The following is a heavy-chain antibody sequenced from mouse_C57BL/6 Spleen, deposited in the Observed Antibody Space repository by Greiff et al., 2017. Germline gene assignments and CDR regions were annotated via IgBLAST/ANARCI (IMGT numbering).Heavy chain of an antibody. CDR2: IYPGDGDT. V-gene: IGHV1-80*01. CDR1: GYAFSSYW. J-gene: IGHJ2*01. CDR3: ARNDDYDEDFDY. D-gene: IGHD2-4*01. Sequence: VKLQQSGAELVKPGASVKISCKASGYAFSSYWMNWVKQRPGKGLEWIGQIYPGDGDTNYNGKFKGKATLTADKSSSTAYMQLSSLTSEDSAVYFCARNDDYDEDFDYWGQGTTLTVSS.